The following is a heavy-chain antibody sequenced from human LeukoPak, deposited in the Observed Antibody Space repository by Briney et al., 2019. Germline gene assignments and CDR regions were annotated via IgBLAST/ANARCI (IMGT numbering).Heavy chain of an antibody. CDR2: IYYSGST. CDR3: AREYEATGVWFDP. CDR1: GGSISSYY. D-gene: IGHD5-12*01. J-gene: IGHJ5*02. Sequence: PSETLSLTCTVSGGSISSYYWSWIRQPPGKGLEWIGYIYYSGSTNYNPSLKSRVTISVDTSKNQFSLKLSSVTAADTAVYYCAREYEATGVWFDPWGQGTLVTVSS. V-gene: IGHV4-59*01.